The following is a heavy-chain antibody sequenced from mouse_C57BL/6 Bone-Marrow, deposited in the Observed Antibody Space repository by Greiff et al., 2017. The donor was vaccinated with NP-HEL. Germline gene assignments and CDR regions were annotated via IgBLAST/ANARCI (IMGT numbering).Heavy chain of an antibody. D-gene: IGHD2-2*01. CDR2: INPNNGGT. J-gene: IGHJ4*01. CDR3: ARWTSTMVTTDY. CDR1: GYTFTDYN. V-gene: IGHV1-22*01. Sequence: EVQRVESGPELVKPGASVKMSCKASGYTFTDYNMHWVKQSHGKSLEWIGYINPNNGGTSYNQKFKGKATLTVNKSSSTAYMELRSLTSEDSAVYYCARWTSTMVTTDYWGQGTSVTVSS.